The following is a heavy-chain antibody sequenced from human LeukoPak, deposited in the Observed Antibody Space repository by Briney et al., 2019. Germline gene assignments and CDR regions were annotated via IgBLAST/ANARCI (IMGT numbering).Heavy chain of an antibody. V-gene: IGHV4-30-4*07. CDR3: ASSSSWYPVWFDP. CDR1: GGSISSGGYS. J-gene: IGHJ5*02. CDR2: IYYSGST. Sequence: SETLSLTCAVSGGSISSGGYSWSWIRQPPGKGLEWIGYIYYSGSTYYNPSLKSRVTISVDTSKNQFSLKLSSVTAADTAVYYCASSSSWYPVWFDPWGQGTLVTVSS. D-gene: IGHD6-13*01.